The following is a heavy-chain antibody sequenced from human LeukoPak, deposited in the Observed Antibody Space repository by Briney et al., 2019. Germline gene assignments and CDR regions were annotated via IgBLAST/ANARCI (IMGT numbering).Heavy chain of an antibody. Sequence: PSETLSLTCTVSGGSISSYYWSWIRQPPGKGLEWIGYIYYGGSTNYNPSLKSRVTISVDTSKNQFSLKLSSVTAADTAVYYCARAEYGDRNFDYWGQGTLVTVSS. CDR3: ARAEYGDRNFDY. CDR1: GGSISSYY. V-gene: IGHV4-59*01. J-gene: IGHJ4*02. CDR2: IYYGGST. D-gene: IGHD4-17*01.